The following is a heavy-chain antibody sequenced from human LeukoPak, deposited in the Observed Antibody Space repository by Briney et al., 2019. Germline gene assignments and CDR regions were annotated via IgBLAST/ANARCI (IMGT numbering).Heavy chain of an antibody. CDR2: ISRNGGST. Sequence: PGGSLRLSCAASGFTFSSYAMHWVRQAPGKGLEYVSGISRNGGSTYYADSVKGRFTISRGNSKNTLYLQMGGLRAEDMAVYYCARQAAGVVYWGQGTLVTVSS. CDR1: GFTFSSYA. J-gene: IGHJ4*02. CDR3: ARQAAGVVY. D-gene: IGHD6-13*01. V-gene: IGHV3-64*02.